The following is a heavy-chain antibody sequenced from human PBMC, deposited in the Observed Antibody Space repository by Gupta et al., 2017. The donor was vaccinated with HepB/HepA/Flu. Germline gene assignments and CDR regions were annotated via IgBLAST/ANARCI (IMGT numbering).Heavy chain of an antibody. J-gene: IGHJ4*02. CDR1: GFTFSSYE. CDR2: ISDSGYTR. D-gene: IGHD4-17*01. V-gene: IGHV3-48*03. Sequence: EVQLVESGGGSVQPGGSLRLSCAASGFTFSSYEMNWVRQAPGKGLEWVSYISDSGYTRYFADSVKGRFTISRDNAKNSLYLQMNSLRAEDTAVYFCTRATTEYNFDSWGQGTLVTVSS. CDR3: TRATTEYNFDS.